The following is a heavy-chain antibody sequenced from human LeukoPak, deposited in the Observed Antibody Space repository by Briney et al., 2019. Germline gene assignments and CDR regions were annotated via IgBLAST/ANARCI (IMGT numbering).Heavy chain of an antibody. CDR3: ARGGAGEFSY. CDR2: INLSGNTM. J-gene: IGHJ4*02. CDR1: GFSFSDFY. V-gene: IGHV3-11*04. Sequence: GGSLRLSCAASGFSFSDFYMSWVRQAPGKGLEWISYINLSGNTMYYTDSVKGRFTISRDNAKNSLYLEMNSLRAEDTAVYYCARGGAGEFSYWGQGTLVTVSS. D-gene: IGHD3-10*01.